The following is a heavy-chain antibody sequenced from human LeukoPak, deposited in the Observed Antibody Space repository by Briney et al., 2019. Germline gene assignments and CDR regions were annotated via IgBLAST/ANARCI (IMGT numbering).Heavy chain of an antibody. J-gene: IGHJ5*02. CDR2: MNPNSGNT. Sequence: GASVKVSCKASGYTFTSYDINWVRQATGQGLEWMGWMNPNSGNTGYAQKFQGRVTMTRNTSISTAYMELSSLRSEDTAVYYCAREWGLDYGDYRNWFDPWGQGTLVTVSS. V-gene: IGHV1-8*01. D-gene: IGHD4-17*01. CDR1: GYTFTSYD. CDR3: AREWGLDYGDYRNWFDP.